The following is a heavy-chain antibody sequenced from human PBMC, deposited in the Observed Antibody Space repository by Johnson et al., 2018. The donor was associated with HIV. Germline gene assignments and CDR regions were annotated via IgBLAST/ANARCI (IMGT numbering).Heavy chain of an antibody. J-gene: IGHJ3*02. Sequence: EVQLVESGGGVVQPGRSLRLSCAASGFTSSYYDMHWVRQGPGKGLQWVSGIGITGDTYYAGSVKGRFTISRDHAKNSLYLQMNSLTAGDMAVYYCARGSVFDIWGRGTMVTVSS. CDR3: ARGSVFDI. CDR1: GFTSSYYD. D-gene: IGHD3-3*01. CDR2: IGITGDT. V-gene: IGHV3-13*01.